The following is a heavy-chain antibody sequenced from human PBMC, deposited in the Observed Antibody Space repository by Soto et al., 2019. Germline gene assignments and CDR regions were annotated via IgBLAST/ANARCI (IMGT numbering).Heavy chain of an antibody. J-gene: IGHJ4*02. CDR2: LTWNSGSV. V-gene: IGHV3-9*01. CDR1: GFTFDGYA. D-gene: IGHD3-22*01. CDR3: AKGVDSSGYNGMGD. Sequence: EVQLVESGGGLVQPGRSLRLSCAASGFTFDGYAMHWVRQAPGKGLEWVSGLTWNSGSVGYADSVKGRFTISRDNAKNSLYLQMNSVTAEDTALYYCAKGVDSSGYNGMGDWGQGTLVTVSS.